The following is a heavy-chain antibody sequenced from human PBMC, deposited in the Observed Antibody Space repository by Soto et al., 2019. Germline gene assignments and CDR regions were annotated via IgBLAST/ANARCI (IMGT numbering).Heavy chain of an antibody. CDR1: GGTFSSYA. V-gene: IGHV1-69*06. CDR2: IIPIFGTA. Sequence: SVKVSCKASGGTFSSYAISWVRQAPGQGLEWMGGIIPIFGTANYAQKFQGRVTITADKSTSTAYMELSSLRSEDTAVYYCARGRGHIVVVVAAALYYYGMDVWGQGTTVTVSS. CDR3: ARGRGHIVVVVAAALYYYGMDV. J-gene: IGHJ6*02. D-gene: IGHD2-15*01.